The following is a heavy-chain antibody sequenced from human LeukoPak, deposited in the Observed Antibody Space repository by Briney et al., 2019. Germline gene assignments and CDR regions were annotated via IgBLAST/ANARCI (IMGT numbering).Heavy chain of an antibody. D-gene: IGHD3-10*01. CDR3: ARDGKSLYGSGSYYPSNYYYYYMDV. CDR1: GGSISSYY. CDR2: IYYSGST. V-gene: IGHV4-59*01. J-gene: IGHJ6*03. Sequence: SETLSLTCTVSGGSISSYYWSWIRQPPGKGLEWIGYIYYSGSTSYKPSPKSRVTISVDTSKNQFSLKLRSVTAADTAVYYCARDGKSLYGSGSYYPSNYYYYYMDVWGKGTTVTISS.